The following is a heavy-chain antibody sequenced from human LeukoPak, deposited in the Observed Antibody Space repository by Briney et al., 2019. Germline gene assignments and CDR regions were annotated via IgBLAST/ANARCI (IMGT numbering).Heavy chain of an antibody. D-gene: IGHD4-17*01. CDR1: GFTFSTFW. CDR3: ARDKSYGDSEDY. CDR2: IIQDGSQK. Sequence: GGSLRLSCTASGFTFSTFWMSWVRQAPGQVLDLVANIIQDGSQKYYVDSVKGRFTISRDNAKNSLYLQMNSLRAEDTAVYYCARDKSYGDSEDYWGQGTLVTVSS. J-gene: IGHJ4*02. V-gene: IGHV3-7*05.